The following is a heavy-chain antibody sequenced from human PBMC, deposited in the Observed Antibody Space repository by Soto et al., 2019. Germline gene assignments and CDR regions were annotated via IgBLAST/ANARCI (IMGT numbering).Heavy chain of an antibody. J-gene: IGHJ6*04. CDR1: GGTFSSFT. V-gene: IGHV1-69*13. Sequence: SVNVSCKASGGTFSSFTISWVRQAPGQGLEWMGGIIPIYGTANYAQKFQDRVTIIADASTTTAYMELSSLRSEDTAIYYCAKDRRADWESYQSCAMDVCGKALTVTVSS. CDR3: AKDRRADWESYQSCAMDV. CDR2: IIPIYGTA. D-gene: IGHD1-26*01.